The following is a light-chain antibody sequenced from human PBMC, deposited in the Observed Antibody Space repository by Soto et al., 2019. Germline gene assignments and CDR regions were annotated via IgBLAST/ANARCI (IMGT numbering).Light chain of an antibody. CDR1: SSDVGGYDY. J-gene: IGLJ2*01. V-gene: IGLV2-14*01. Sequence: QSVLTQPASVSGSPGQSITISCTGTSSDVGGYDYVSWHQQHPGKAPKLMIYEVNTRPSGVSNRFSGSKSGNTASLTISGLQAEDEADYNCCSYTSSGAHVFGGGTKLTV. CDR3: CSYTSSGAHV. CDR2: EVN.